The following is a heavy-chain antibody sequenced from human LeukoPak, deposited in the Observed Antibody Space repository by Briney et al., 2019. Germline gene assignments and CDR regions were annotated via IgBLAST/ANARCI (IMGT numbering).Heavy chain of an antibody. J-gene: IGHJ4*02. CDR3: ARVDGDTASSLQVDY. V-gene: IGHV3-30-3*01. Sequence: WIRQHPGKGLEWVAVISYDGSNKYYADSVKGRFTISRDNSKNTLYLQMNSLRAEDTAVYYCARVDGDTASSLQVDYWGQGTLVTVSS. D-gene: IGHD5-18*01. CDR2: ISYDGSNK.